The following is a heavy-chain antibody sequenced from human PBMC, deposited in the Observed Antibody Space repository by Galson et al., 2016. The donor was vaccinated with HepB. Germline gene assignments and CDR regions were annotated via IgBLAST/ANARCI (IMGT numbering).Heavy chain of an antibody. CDR3: TRHMPDGYTSSWYFAHFDS. D-gene: IGHD6-13*01. CDR2: ISNDGRNK. V-gene: IGHV3-30*04. CDR1: GFTFSSYA. Sequence: SLRLSCAASGFTFSSYAMHWVRQAPGKGPEWVAVISNDGRNKYYADSVKGRFTISRDHPKTTLYLQMNSLRAEDTAGYYCTRHMPDGYTSSWYFAHFDSWGRGTLVTVSS. J-gene: IGHJ4*02.